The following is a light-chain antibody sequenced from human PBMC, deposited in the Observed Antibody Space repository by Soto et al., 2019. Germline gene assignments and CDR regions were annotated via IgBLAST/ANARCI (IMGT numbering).Light chain of an antibody. J-gene: IGKJ1*01. V-gene: IGKV3-15*01. CDR2: GPA. CDR3: QQYYKWPQWT. CDR1: ESVLDY. Sequence: EIVLTQSPATLSAYPGERANLSCRASESVLDYLAWFQQRPGQSPRLLIYGPATRATGIPGRFRGSGSGTEFTLTITSLQSEDFAVYYCQQYYKWPQWTIGQGTKVHIK.